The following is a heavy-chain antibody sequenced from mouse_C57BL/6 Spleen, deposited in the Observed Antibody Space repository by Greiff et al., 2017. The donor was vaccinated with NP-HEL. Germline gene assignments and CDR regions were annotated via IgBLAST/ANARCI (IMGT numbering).Heavy chain of an antibody. Sequence: VKLQQPGAELVMPGASVKLSCKASGYTFTSYWMHWVKQRPGQGLEWIGEIDPSDSYTNYNQKFKGKSTLTVDKSSSTAYMQLSSLTSEDSAVYYCARSDYSNYGFYYFDYWGQGTTLTVSS. CDR2: IDPSDSYT. J-gene: IGHJ2*01. V-gene: IGHV1-69*01. CDR3: ARSDYSNYGFYYFDY. D-gene: IGHD2-5*01. CDR1: GYTFTSYW.